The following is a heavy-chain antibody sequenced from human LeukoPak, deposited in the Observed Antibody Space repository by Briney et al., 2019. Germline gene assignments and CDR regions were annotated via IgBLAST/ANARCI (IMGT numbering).Heavy chain of an antibody. J-gene: IGHJ3*02. CDR1: GYTFTGYY. CDR2: INPNSGGT. V-gene: IGHV1-2*02. CDR3: ARGGYSYGYFADAFDI. D-gene: IGHD5-18*01. Sequence: GASVKVSCKAPGYTFTGYYMHWVRQAPGQGLEWMGWINPNSGGTNYAQKFQGRVTMTRDTSISTAYMELSRLRSDDTAVYYCARGGYSYGYFADAFDIWGQGTMVTVSS.